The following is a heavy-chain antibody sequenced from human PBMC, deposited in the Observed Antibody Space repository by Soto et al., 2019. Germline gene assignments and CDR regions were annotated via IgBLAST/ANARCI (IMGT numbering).Heavy chain of an antibody. V-gene: IGHV1-69*13. D-gene: IGHD3-22*01. CDR3: ARDGALYDSSGYYFPY. Sequence: SVKVSCKASGGTFSRYAINWVRQAPGQGLEWMGGITPMFGKPNYAQKFQGRVTITADEFTSTGYMELRSLRSDDTAVYYCARDGALYDSSGYYFPYWGQGTLVTVSS. J-gene: IGHJ4*02. CDR2: ITPMFGKP. CDR1: GGTFSRYA.